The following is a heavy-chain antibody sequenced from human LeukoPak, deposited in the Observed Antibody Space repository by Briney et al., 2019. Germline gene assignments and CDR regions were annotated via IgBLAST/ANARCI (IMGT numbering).Heavy chain of an antibody. CDR1: GFTFSSYD. D-gene: IGHD3-10*01. J-gene: IGHJ3*02. V-gene: IGHV3-13*01. CDR3: ARQRITMVRGVIATDAFDI. CDR2: IGTAGDT. Sequence: GGSLRLSCAASGFTFSSYDMHWVRQATGKGLEWVSAIGTAGDTYYPGSVKGRFTISRENAKNSLYLQMNSLRAGDTAVYYCARQRITMVRGVIATDAFDIWGQGTMVTVSS.